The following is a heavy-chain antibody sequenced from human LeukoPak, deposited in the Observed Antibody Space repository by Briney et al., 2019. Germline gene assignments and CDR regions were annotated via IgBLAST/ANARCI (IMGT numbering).Heavy chain of an antibody. V-gene: IGHV4-30-2*01. CDR3: ARGSLVTYYYDSSGPETGGFFDY. CDR2: IYHSGNT. D-gene: IGHD3-22*01. Sequence: SETLSLTCTVSGVSINSDAYFWSWIRQPPGKGLEWIGYIYHSGNTYYNPSLKSRVIISLDTSKNQFSLKPSSVTAADTAVYYCARGSLVTYYYDSSGPETGGFFDYWGQGTLVTVSS. CDR1: GVSINSDAYF. J-gene: IGHJ4*02.